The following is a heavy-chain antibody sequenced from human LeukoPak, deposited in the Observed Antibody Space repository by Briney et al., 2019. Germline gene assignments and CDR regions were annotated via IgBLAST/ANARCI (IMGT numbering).Heavy chain of an antibody. Sequence: PGGSLRLSCSASGFTFSSYAMHWVRQAPGKGLEYVSAISSNGGSTYYADSVKGRFTISRDNSKNTLYLQMSSLRAEDTAVYYCAEKRWLATAPFDYWGQGTLVTVSS. J-gene: IGHJ4*02. CDR1: GFTFSSYA. V-gene: IGHV3-64D*06. D-gene: IGHD6-19*01. CDR3: AEKRWLATAPFDY. CDR2: ISSNGGST.